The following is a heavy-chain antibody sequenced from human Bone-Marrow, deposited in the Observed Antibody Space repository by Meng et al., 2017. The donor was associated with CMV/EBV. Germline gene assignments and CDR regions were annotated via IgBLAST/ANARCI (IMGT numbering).Heavy chain of an antibody. J-gene: IGHJ4*02. CDR3: AKGSDPTGGDLAY. D-gene: IGHD2-21*02. V-gene: IGHV3-30-3*01. CDR2: ISYDGSNK. Sequence: GGSLRLSCAASGFTFSSYAMHWVRQAPGKGLEWVAVISYDGSNKYYADSVKGRFTISRDNSKNTLYLQMNSLRAEDTAVYYCAKGSDPTGGDLAYWGQGTLVTVSS. CDR1: GFTFSSYA.